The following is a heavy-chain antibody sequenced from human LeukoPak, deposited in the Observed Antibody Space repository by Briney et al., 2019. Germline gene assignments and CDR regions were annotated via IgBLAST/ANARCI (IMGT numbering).Heavy chain of an antibody. Sequence: GGSLRLSCAASGFTFSRYSMNWVRQAPGKGLEWVSYISSSSSTKHYADSVKGRFTISRDNSKNTLYLQMNSLRAEDTAVYYCAKDRRAATTNWFDPWGQGTLVTVSS. D-gene: IGHD2-15*01. J-gene: IGHJ5*02. CDR1: GFTFSRYS. V-gene: IGHV3-48*01. CDR3: AKDRRAATTNWFDP. CDR2: ISSSSSTK.